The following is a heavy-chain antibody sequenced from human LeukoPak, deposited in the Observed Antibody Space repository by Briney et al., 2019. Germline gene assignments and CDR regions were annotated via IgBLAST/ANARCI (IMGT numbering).Heavy chain of an antibody. CDR2: ISGSGGST. CDR3: AKGSCGADVCFYFYYMHV. V-gene: IGHV3-23*01. D-gene: IGHD2-21*02. J-gene: IGHJ6*03. Sequence: GGSLRLSCAASGFTFSSYAMSWVRQAPGKGLEWDSAISGSGGSTYYADSVKGRFTISRDNSKNTLYLQMNSLRAEDTAVYYCAKGSCGADVCFYFYYMHVWGTGTTVTVSS. CDR1: GFTFSSYA.